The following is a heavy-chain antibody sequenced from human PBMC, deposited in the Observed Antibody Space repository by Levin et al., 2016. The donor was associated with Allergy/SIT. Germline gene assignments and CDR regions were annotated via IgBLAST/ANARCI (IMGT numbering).Heavy chain of an antibody. D-gene: IGHD3-22*01. CDR2: IYYSGST. Sequence: SETLSLTCTVSGGSISSYYWSWIRQPPGKGLEWIGYIYYSGSTNYNPSLKSRVTISVDTSKNQFSLKLSSVTAADTAVYYCARGLGITMIVVAQVKYDWYFDLWGRGTLVTVSS. CDR1: GGSISSYY. J-gene: IGHJ2*01. V-gene: IGHV4-59*12. CDR3: ARGLGITMIVVAQVKYDWYFDL.